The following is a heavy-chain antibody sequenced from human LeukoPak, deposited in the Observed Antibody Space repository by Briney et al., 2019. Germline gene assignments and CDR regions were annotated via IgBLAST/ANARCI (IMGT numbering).Heavy chain of an antibody. D-gene: IGHD1-14*01. V-gene: IGHV4-59*04. Sequence: SETLSLTCIVSGGSISSYYWSWIRQPPGKGLEWIGSMYYSGSTYYNPSLKSRVTMSVDKSKNQFSLKLSSVTAADTAVYYCARVPNQSKYSIGNYWGQGTLVTVSS. J-gene: IGHJ4*02. CDR1: GGSISSYY. CDR2: MYYSGST. CDR3: ARVPNQSKYSIGNY.